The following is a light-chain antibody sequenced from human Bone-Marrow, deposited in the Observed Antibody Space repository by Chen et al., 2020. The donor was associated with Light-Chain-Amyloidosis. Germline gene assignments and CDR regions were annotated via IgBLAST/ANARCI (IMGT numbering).Light chain of an antibody. CDR3: QVWDRSSDRPV. CDR1: NIGSTS. CDR2: DDS. V-gene: IGLV3-21*02. Sequence: YVLTQPSSVSVAPGQPATIACGGNNIGSTSVHWYQQPPGQAPLLFVYDDSDRPSGIPERLSGSNSGNTATLTISRVEAGDEADYYCQVWDRSSDRPVFGGGTKLTVL. J-gene: IGLJ3*02.